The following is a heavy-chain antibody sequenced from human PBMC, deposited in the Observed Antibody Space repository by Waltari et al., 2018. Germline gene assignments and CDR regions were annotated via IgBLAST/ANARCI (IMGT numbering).Heavy chain of an antibody. J-gene: IGHJ6*03. Sequence: QVQLQQWGAGLLKPSETLSLTCAVYGGSFSGYYWSWIRQSPGKGLEWIGEINHSGSTNYNPSLKSRVTISVDTSKNQFSLKLSSVTAADTAVYYCARGRLMGPESPPYYYYMDVWGKGTTVTISS. V-gene: IGHV4-34*01. D-gene: IGHD6-19*01. CDR1: GGSFSGYY. CDR3: ARGRLMGPESPPYYYYMDV. CDR2: INHSGST.